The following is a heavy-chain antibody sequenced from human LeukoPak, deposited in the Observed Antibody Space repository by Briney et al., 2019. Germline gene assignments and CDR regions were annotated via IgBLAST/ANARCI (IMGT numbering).Heavy chain of an antibody. CDR1: ASSFSSCA. CDR2: IITIFGTA. CDR3: ARACPQWLLIDY. D-gene: IGHD3-22*01. V-gene: IGHV1-69*06. J-gene: IGHJ4*02. Sequence: SGNVSFKSSASSFSSCAISWVRQPPAPGIEWMGGIITIFGTANYAQKFQDRVTITADKSTSTAYIELSSLRSGDTAVYYCARACPQWLLIDYWGQGTLVTVSS.